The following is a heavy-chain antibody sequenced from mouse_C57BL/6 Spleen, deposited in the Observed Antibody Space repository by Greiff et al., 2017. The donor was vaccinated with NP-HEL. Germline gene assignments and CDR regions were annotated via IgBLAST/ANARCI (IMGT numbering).Heavy chain of an antibody. CDR1: GYSITSDY. V-gene: IGHV3-8*01. Sequence: VHVKQSGPGLAKPSQTLSLTCSVTGYSITSDYWNWIRKFPGHKLEYMGYISYSGSTYYNPSLKSRISITRDTSKNQYYLQLNSVTTEDTATYYCARYAYYYGSSYFDYWGQGTTLTVSS. CDR2: ISYSGST. CDR3: ARYAYYYGSSYFDY. J-gene: IGHJ2*01. D-gene: IGHD1-1*01.